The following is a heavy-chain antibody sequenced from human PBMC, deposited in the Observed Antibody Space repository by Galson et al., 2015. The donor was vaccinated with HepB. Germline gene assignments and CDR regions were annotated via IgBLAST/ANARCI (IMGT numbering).Heavy chain of an antibody. V-gene: IGHV4-34*01. Sequence: LSLTCAVYGGSFSGCYWSWIRQPPGKGLEWIGEINHSGSTNYNPSLKSRVTISVDTSKNQFSLKLSSVTAADTAVYYCARVDFLRVRGVIMTYYYYYYYMDVWGKGTTVTVSS. CDR3: ARVDFLRVRGVIMTYYYYYYYMDV. J-gene: IGHJ6*03. CDR2: INHSGST. D-gene: IGHD3-10*01. CDR1: GGSFSGCY.